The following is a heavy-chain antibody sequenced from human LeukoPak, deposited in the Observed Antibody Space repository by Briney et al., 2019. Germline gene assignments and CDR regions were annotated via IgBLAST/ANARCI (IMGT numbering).Heavy chain of an antibody. J-gene: IGHJ4*02. CDR3: ARTYYDFWSGYQDH. V-gene: IGHV4-38-2*02. CDR1: GYSINSGYY. CDR2: IYHSGTT. D-gene: IGHD3-3*01. Sequence: PSETLSLTCTVSGYSINSGYYWGWIRQPPGKGLEWIGNIYHSGTTYYNPSLESRVTMSVDTSKNQFSLKLSSVTAADTAMYYCARTYYDFWSGYQDHWGQGTLVTVSS.